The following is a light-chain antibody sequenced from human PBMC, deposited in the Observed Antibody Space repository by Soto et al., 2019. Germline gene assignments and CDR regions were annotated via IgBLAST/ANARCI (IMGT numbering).Light chain of an antibody. J-gene: IGKJ4*01. Sequence: EIVMTQSPATLSVSPGEMATLSCRASQSVSSNLAWYQQKPGQAPRLVIYGASTRATGIPARFSGSGSGTQFTLTISSLQSEDFAVYYCQQYNNWPPLTFGGGTKVEIE. CDR2: GAS. V-gene: IGKV3-15*01. CDR3: QQYNNWPPLT. CDR1: QSVSSN.